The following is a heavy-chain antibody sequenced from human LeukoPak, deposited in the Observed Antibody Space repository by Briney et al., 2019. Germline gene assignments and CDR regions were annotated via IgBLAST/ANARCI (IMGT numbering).Heavy chain of an antibody. CDR1: GGTFTRDA. Sequence: AASVKVSCKFSGGTFTRDAISWVRQAPGEGLEWMGRILPLLSTKNYARKFQGRVTLTADKSTGTAYMELSSLRSEDTAIYYCARGLDWNDLHLDVWGKGTTVIVSS. CDR2: ILPLLSTK. J-gene: IGHJ6*04. V-gene: IGHV1-69*04. D-gene: IGHD1-1*01. CDR3: ARGLDWNDLHLDV.